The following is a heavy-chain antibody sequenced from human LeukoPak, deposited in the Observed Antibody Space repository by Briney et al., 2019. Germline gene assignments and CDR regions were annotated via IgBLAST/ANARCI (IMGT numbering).Heavy chain of an antibody. J-gene: IGHJ4*02. Sequence: GGSLRLSCAASGFTFDDYAMHWVRQAPSKGVDGVSGISWNSGSIGYADSVEGRFTIARDNAKNSPHLLKNSLRAEDSSYYSAAKDMCSSTGCHEFDYSGKGTLVTVSS. CDR3: AKDMCSSTGCHEFDY. D-gene: IGHD2-2*01. V-gene: IGHV3-9*01. CDR1: GFTFDDYA. CDR2: ISWNSGSI.